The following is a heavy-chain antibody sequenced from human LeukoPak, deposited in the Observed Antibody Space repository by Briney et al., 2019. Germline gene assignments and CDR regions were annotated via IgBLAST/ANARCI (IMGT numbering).Heavy chain of an antibody. J-gene: IGHJ4*02. CDR1: GYTFTGHY. D-gene: IGHD1-26*01. Sequence: ASVKVSCKASGYTFTGHYMHWVRQAPGQGLEWMGWINPNSGGTNYAQKFQGRVTMTRDTSLSTAYMELSRLRSDDTAVYYCSRGRAGGLLQPIDYWGQGTLVTVSS. CDR2: INPNSGGT. V-gene: IGHV1-2*02. CDR3: SRGRAGGLLQPIDY.